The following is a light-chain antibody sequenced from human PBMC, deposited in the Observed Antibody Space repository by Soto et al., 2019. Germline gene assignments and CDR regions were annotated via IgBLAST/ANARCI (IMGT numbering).Light chain of an antibody. V-gene: IGLV2-14*01. CDR2: DVS. J-gene: IGLJ1*01. CDR1: SSDVGGYNY. CDR3: SSYTSSSTLGV. Sequence: QSVLTQPASVSGSPGLSITISCTGTSSDVGGYNYVSWYRQHPGKAPKLMIYDVSNRPSGVSSRFSGSKSGNTASLTISGLQAEEEADYYCSSYTSSSTLGVFGTGTKVTVL.